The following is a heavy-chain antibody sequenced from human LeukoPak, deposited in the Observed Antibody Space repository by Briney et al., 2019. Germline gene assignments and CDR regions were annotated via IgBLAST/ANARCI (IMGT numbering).Heavy chain of an antibody. J-gene: IGHJ6*02. CDR3: ARDGSPKNFRFLEWFSSPYGMDV. Sequence: ASVTVSCKASGYTFTSYGISWVRQAPGQGLEWMGWISAYNGNTNYAQKLQGRVTMTTDTSTSTAYMELRSLRSDDTAVYYCARDGSPKNFRFLEWFSSPYGMDVWGQGTTVTVSS. CDR1: GYTFTSYG. CDR2: ISAYNGNT. V-gene: IGHV1-18*01. D-gene: IGHD3-3*01.